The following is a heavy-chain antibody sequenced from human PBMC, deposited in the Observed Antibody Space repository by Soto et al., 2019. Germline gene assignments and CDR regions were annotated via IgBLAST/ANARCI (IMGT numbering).Heavy chain of an antibody. J-gene: IGHJ3*02. Sequence: PSETLSLTCTVSGGSISIGDYYWSWIRQPPGKGLEWIGYIYYSGSTYYNPSLKSRVTISVDTSKNQFSLKLSSVTAADTAVYYCARGSGQMGAFDIWGQGTMVTVSS. D-gene: IGHD1-26*01. CDR1: GGSISIGDYY. CDR3: ARGSGQMGAFDI. V-gene: IGHV4-30-4*01. CDR2: IYYSGST.